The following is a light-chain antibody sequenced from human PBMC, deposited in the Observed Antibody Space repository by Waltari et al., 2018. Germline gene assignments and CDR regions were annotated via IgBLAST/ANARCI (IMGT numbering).Light chain of an antibody. Sequence: EIVLTQSPGTLSLSPGETAPLSCRASENVRSGRLAWYQQKLGQAPRLLIYGASSRATGIPDRFSGGGSGTDFTLTISRLEPEDFVVYYCQQYAGSPLTFGGGTKVEIK. V-gene: IGKV3-20*01. J-gene: IGKJ4*01. CDR1: ENVRSGR. CDR3: QQYAGSPLT. CDR2: GAS.